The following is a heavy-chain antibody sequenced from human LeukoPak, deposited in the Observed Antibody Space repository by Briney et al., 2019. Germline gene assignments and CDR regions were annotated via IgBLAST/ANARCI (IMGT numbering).Heavy chain of an antibody. CDR3: ARDRSSSAAPSLSY. CDR1: GFTFSSYT. J-gene: IGHJ4*02. D-gene: IGHD6-13*01. V-gene: IGHV3-48*02. CDR2: ISSTGNTI. Sequence: GGSLRLSCAASGFTFSSYTMNWVRQAPGKGLEWVSYISSTGNTIYYADSVKGRFIISRDNGKNSLYLQMNSLRDEDTAVYYCARDRSSSAAPSLSYWGQGTLVTVSS.